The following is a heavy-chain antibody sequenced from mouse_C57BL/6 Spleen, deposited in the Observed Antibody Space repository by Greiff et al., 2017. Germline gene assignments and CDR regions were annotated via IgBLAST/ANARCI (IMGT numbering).Heavy chain of an antibody. CDR2: ISSGGSYT. Sequence: EVQLQQSGGDLVKPGGSLKLSCAASGFTFSSYGMSWVRQTPDKRLEWVATISSGGSYTYYPDSVKGRFTISRDNAKNTLYLQMSSLKSEDTAMYYCARSYDGYYGDYWGQGTSVTVSS. J-gene: IGHJ4*01. CDR1: GFTFSSYG. V-gene: IGHV5-6*01. CDR3: ARSYDGYYGDY. D-gene: IGHD2-3*01.